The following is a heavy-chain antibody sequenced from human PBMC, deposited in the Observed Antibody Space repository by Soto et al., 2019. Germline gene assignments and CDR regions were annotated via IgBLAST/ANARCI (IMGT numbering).Heavy chain of an antibody. CDR3: ASDLNWPNF. CDR1: GFTFSTYF. V-gene: IGHV3-7*01. CDR2: IKPDGSER. Sequence: GGSLRLSCAASGFTFSTYFMTWVRQAPGKGLEWVATIKPDGSERWYVDSVKGRFTISRDNAKNSLYLEMSSLRAEDTAVYFCASDLNWPNFWGQGSLVTVSS. D-gene: IGHD1-20*01. J-gene: IGHJ4*02.